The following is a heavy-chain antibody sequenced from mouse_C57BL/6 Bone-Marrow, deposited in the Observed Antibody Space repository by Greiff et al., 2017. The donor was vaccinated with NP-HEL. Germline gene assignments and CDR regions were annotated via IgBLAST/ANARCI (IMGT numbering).Heavy chain of an antibody. J-gene: IGHJ3*01. V-gene: IGHV1-81*01. Sequence: VQLQHSGAELARPGASVKLSCKASGYTFTSYGISWVKQRTGQGLEWIGEIYPRSGNTYYNEKFKGKATLTADKSSSTAYMELRSLTSEDSAVYFCARSRYYGSAGFAYWGQGTLVTVSA. D-gene: IGHD1-1*01. CDR1: GYTFTSYG. CDR2: IYPRSGNT. CDR3: ARSRYYGSAGFAY.